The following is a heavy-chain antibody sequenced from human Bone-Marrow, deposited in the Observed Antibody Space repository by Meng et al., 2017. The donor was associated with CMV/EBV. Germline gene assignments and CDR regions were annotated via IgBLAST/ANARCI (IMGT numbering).Heavy chain of an antibody. CDR2: IVVGSGNT. CDR3: AADGGGYCSGGSCYPVFDY. D-gene: IGHD2-15*01. CDR1: GFTFTSSA. V-gene: IGHV1-58*01. Sequence: SVKVFCKASGFTFTSSAAQWVRQARGQRLEWLGWIVVGSGNTKYAQKFQERVTITRDMSTSTAYMELSSLRSEDTAVYYCAADGGGYCSGGSCYPVFDYWGQGTLVTVSS. J-gene: IGHJ4*02.